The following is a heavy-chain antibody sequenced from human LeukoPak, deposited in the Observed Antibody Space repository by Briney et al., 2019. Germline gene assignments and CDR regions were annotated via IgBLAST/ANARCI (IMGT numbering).Heavy chain of an antibody. CDR3: ARARIAVAASRGYYFDY. D-gene: IGHD6-19*01. CDR1: GFTFSSFP. Sequence: GGSLRLSCAASGFTFSSFPMYWVRQAPGKGLEWGALISNDGSNKYYADSVKGRFTISRDNIKNTLYLQVNSLRPEDTAVFYCARARIAVAASRGYYFDYWGQGTLVTVSS. CDR2: ISNDGSNK. V-gene: IGHV3-30*04. J-gene: IGHJ4*02.